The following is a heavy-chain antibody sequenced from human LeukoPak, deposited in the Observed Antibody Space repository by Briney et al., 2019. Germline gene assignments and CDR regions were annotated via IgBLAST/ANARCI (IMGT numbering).Heavy chain of an antibody. J-gene: IGHJ4*02. CDR2: INPGGGST. D-gene: IGHD6-19*01. Sequence: ASVKVSCKASGYTFTNHYMHWVRQAPGQGLEWMGIINPGGGSTSYPQKFRGRVTMTRDTSTSTVYMELSSLRSEDTAFYFCARDEVAGTYYFDNWGQGTLVTVSS. CDR1: GYTFTNHY. V-gene: IGHV1-46*01. CDR3: ARDEVAGTYYFDN.